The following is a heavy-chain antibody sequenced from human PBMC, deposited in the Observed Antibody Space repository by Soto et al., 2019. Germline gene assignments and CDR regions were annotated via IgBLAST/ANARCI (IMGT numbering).Heavy chain of an antibody. D-gene: IGHD1-1*01. CDR3: ADWNGSWFDP. V-gene: IGHV4-59*08. Sequence: SETLSLTCTVSGGSISSYYWSWIRQPPGKGLEWIGYIYYSGSTNYNPSLRSRATISVDTSKNQFSLKLTSVTAADTAVYFSADWNGSWFDPWGQGTLVTVSS. CDR1: GGSISSYY. CDR2: IYYSGST. J-gene: IGHJ5*02.